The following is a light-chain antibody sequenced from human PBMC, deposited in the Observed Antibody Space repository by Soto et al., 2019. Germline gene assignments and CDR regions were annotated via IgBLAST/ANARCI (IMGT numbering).Light chain of an antibody. CDR2: GAS. CDR3: QQLTDWPRT. Sequence: STKSPRTVTMPHVERANLSSRPSQSVSSTYLAWYQQKPGQDPRLLIYGASSRATGIPARFSGSGSGTDFTLTISCLEPEEFAIYYCQQLTDWPRTLGQGTRWIS. CDR1: QSVSSTY. J-gene: IGKJ1*01. V-gene: IGKV3D-20*02.